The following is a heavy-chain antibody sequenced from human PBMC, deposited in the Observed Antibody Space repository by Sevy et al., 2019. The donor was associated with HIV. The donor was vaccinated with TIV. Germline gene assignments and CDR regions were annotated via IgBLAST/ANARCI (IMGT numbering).Heavy chain of an antibody. V-gene: IGHV3-49*03. CDR3: TRGVSPHTVTTFDY. CDR1: GFTFGDYA. CDR2: IRRKAYGGTT. D-gene: IGHD4-17*01. Sequence: FLRLSCTASGFTFGDYAMSCFRQAPGKGLEWVSFIRRKAYGGTTEYAASVKGRFTISRDDSKSIVYLQMNSLKYEYTAVYYCTRGVSPHTVTTFDYWGQGTKVTVSS. J-gene: IGHJ4*02.